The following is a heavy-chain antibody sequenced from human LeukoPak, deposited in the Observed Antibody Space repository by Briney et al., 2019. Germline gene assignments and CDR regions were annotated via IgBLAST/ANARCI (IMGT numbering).Heavy chain of an antibody. D-gene: IGHD6-13*01. Sequence: SETLSLTCTVSGGSISSSCYYWGWIRQPPGKGLEWIGSIYYSGSTYYNPSLKSRVTISVDTSKNQFSLKLSSVTAADTAVYYCASRGSSSWQSEYYFDYWGQGTLVTGSS. CDR2: IYYSGST. J-gene: IGHJ4*02. CDR1: GGSISSSCYY. CDR3: ASRGSSSWQSEYYFDY. V-gene: IGHV4-39*01.